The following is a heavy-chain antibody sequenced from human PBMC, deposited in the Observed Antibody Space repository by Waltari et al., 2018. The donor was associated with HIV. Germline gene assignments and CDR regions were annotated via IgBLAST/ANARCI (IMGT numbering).Heavy chain of an antibody. J-gene: IGHJ6*02. Sequence: EVQLLVSGGGLVQPGQSLSISFTLSGSRFAPYSMSWVRQAPGKGLEWVSAISGTGDHTFYADSVKGRFTISRDNSKRTLYLQMNSLRAEDTALYYCARHSSSHPYYYAMDVWGQGTTVTVSS. CDR2: ISGTGDHT. CDR1: GSRFAPYS. CDR3: ARHSSSHPYYYAMDV. V-gene: IGHV3-23*01. D-gene: IGHD6-13*01.